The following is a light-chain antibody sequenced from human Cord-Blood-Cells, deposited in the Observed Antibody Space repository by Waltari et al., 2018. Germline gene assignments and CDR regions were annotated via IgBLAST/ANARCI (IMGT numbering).Light chain of an antibody. CDR2: DVS. V-gene: IGLV2-14*01. CDR1: SSDVGGYNY. Sequence: QSALTQPASVSGSPGQSITISCTGTSSDVGGYNYVSWYQQHPGKAPKLMIYDVSKRPAGVSHRFSCSKSGTAASLTISGHQAEDEADYYCTSYTSSSVVFGGGTKLTVL. J-gene: IGLJ2*01. CDR3: TSYTSSSVV.